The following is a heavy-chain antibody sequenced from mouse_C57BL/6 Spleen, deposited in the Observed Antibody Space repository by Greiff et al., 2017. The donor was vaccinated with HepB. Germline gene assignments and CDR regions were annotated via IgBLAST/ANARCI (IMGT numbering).Heavy chain of an antibody. Sequence: VQLQQSGAELVKPGASVKISCKASGYAFSSYWMNWVKQRPGKGLEWIGQIYPGDGDTNYNGKFKGKATLTADKSSSTAYMQLSSLTSADSAVYFCAREDYDSDGPYYFDYWGQGTTLTVSS. V-gene: IGHV1-80*01. D-gene: IGHD2-4*01. CDR3: AREDYDSDGPYYFDY. J-gene: IGHJ2*01. CDR2: IYPGDGDT. CDR1: GYAFSSYW.